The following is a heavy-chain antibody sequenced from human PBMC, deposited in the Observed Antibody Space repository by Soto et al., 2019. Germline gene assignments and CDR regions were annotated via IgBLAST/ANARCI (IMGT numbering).Heavy chain of an antibody. CDR3: ARIGYSSSSLDY. CDR1: GFTFINYW. CDR2: INQDGSQQ. D-gene: IGHD6-6*01. V-gene: IGHV3-7*03. Sequence: PGGSLRLSCAASGFTFINYWMTWVRQAPGKGLEWVANINQDGSQQYFVDSLKGRFTISRDNAKKSLYLQMNSLRGEDTAVYFCARIGYSSSSLDYWGQGTLVTVSS. J-gene: IGHJ4*02.